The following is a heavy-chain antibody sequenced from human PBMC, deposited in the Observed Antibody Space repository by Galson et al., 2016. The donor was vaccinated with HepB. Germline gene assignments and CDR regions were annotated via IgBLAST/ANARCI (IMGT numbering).Heavy chain of an antibody. CDR2: INTGNGNT. CDR3: ARGSGYYDMLTGYYYY. CDR1: GYTFTSYA. J-gene: IGHJ4*02. V-gene: IGHV1-3*04. Sequence: SVKVSCKASGYTFTSYAMHWVRQAPGQRPEWMGWINTGNGNTNYSQRFQGRVTINRDASASTVYMDLSSLRSEDTAVYYCARGSGYYDMLTGYYYYWGQGTLVTVSS. D-gene: IGHD3-9*01.